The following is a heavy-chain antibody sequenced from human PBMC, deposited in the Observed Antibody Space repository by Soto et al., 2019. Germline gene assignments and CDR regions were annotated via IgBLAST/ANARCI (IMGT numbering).Heavy chain of an antibody. D-gene: IGHD6-13*01. CDR1: GYTFTSYD. Sequence: ASVKVSCKASGYTFTSYDINWVRQATGQGLEWMGWMNPNSGNTGYAQKFQGRVTMTRNTSISTAYMELSSLRSEDTAVYYCGGGRSSSGDYYYYNHLDVWGKGTTVTVPS. J-gene: IGHJ6*03. CDR2: MNPNSGNT. CDR3: GGGRSSSGDYYYYNHLDV. V-gene: IGHV1-8*01.